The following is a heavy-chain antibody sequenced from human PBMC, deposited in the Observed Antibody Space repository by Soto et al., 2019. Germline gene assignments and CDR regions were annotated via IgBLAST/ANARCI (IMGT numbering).Heavy chain of an antibody. Sequence: EVQLVESGGGLVKPGGPLRLSCAASGFTFSSYSMNWVRQAPGKGLEWVSSISSSSSYIYYADSVKGRFTISRDNAKNSLYLQMNSLRAEDTAVYYCARDRDYVWGSYFGSLPDDAFDIWGQGTMVTVSS. CDR2: ISSSSSYI. V-gene: IGHV3-21*01. D-gene: IGHD3-16*01. J-gene: IGHJ3*02. CDR1: GFTFSSYS. CDR3: ARDRDYVWGSYFGSLPDDAFDI.